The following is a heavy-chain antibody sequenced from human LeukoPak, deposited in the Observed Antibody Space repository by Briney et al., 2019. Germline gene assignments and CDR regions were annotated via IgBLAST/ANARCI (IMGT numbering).Heavy chain of an antibody. Sequence: SQTLSLTCTVFGGSISSGSYYWSWIRQPAGKGLEWIGRIYTSGSTNYNPSLKSRVTISVDTSKNQFSLKLSSVTAADTAVYYCAREVYSLSFDPW. J-gene: IGHJ5*02. CDR1: GGSISSGSYY. CDR3: AREVYSLSFDP. CDR2: IYTSGST. D-gene: IGHD2-8*01. V-gene: IGHV4-61*02.